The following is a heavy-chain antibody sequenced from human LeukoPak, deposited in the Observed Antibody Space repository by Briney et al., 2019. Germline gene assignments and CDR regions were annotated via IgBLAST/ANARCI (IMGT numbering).Heavy chain of an antibody. CDR2: ISSSSSYI. D-gene: IGHD2-2*01. CDR1: GFTFSNYG. CDR3: ASRYCSSTSCYPDWFDP. Sequence: GGSLRLSCAASGFTFSNYGMHWVRQAPGKGLEWVSSISSSSSYIYYADSVKGRFTISRDNAKNSLYLQMNSLRAEDTAVYYCASRYCSSTSCYPDWFDPWGQGTLVTVSS. J-gene: IGHJ5*02. V-gene: IGHV3-21*01.